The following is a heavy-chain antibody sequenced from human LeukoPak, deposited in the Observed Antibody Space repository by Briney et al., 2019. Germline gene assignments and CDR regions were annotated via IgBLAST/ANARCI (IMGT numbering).Heavy chain of an antibody. D-gene: IGHD7-27*01. Sequence: GGSLRLSCAASGFTFSNYAMSWVRQAPGKGLEWVSSISTSSIYIYYADSVKGRFTISRDNAKNSPYLQVNSLRAEDTAVYYCAREEGGKLGIDYYFDYWGQGTLVTVSS. J-gene: IGHJ4*02. V-gene: IGHV3-21*01. CDR3: AREEGGKLGIDYYFDY. CDR2: ISTSSIYI. CDR1: GFTFSNYA.